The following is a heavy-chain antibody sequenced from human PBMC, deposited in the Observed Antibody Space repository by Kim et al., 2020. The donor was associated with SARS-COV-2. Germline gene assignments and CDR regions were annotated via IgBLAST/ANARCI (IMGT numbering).Heavy chain of an antibody. Sequence: GGSLRLSCAASGFTFSSYAMSWVRQAPGKGLEWVSAISASGGNTYYADSVKGRFTISRDNSKNTLYLHMNSLRADDTAVFYCAKTFALTGYFGFDYWGQGTLVTVSS. CDR3: AKTFALTGYFGFDY. CDR2: ISASGGNT. D-gene: IGHD3-9*01. CDR1: GFTFSSYA. V-gene: IGHV3-23*01. J-gene: IGHJ4*02.